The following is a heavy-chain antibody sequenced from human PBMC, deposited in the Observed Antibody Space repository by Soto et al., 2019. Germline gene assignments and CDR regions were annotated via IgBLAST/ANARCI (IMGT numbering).Heavy chain of an antibody. J-gene: IGHJ5*02. V-gene: IGHV1-69*13. CDR3: ARRLLEYSSGWYWFDP. CDR1: GGTFSSYA. Sequence: SVKVSCKASGGTFSSYAISWVRQAPGQGLEWMGGIIPIFGTANYAQKFQGRVTITADESTSTAYMELSSLRSEDAAVYYCARRLLEYSSGWYWFDPWGQGTLVTVSS. CDR2: IIPIFGTA. D-gene: IGHD6-19*01.